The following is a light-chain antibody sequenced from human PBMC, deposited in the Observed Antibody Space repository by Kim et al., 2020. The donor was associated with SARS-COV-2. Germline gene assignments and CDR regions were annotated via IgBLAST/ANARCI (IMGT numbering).Light chain of an antibody. Sequence: PGERATLSCRASRSVSSSYLAWYQQKPGQAPRLLIYGASSRATGIPDRFSGSGSGTDFTLTISRLEPEDFAVYYCQQYGSSPRTFGQGTKVDIK. V-gene: IGKV3-20*01. CDR1: RSVSSSY. CDR2: GAS. CDR3: QQYGSSPRT. J-gene: IGKJ1*01.